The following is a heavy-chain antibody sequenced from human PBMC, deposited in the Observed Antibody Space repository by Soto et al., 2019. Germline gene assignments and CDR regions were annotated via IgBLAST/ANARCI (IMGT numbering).Heavy chain of an antibody. Sequence: EVQLVESGGGLVKPGGSLRLSCISSGFTFRTYTMNWVRQAPGKGLEWVSGIRGFSPYTFYAESVKGRFTISRDNAKNSLYLQMNSLRADDTAVYYCARDRGYEAHDYYYTAMDVWGQGTTVTVSS. V-gene: IGHV3-21*01. J-gene: IGHJ6*02. CDR2: IRGFSPYT. D-gene: IGHD3-10*01. CDR3: ARDRGYEAHDYYYTAMDV. CDR1: GFTFRTYT.